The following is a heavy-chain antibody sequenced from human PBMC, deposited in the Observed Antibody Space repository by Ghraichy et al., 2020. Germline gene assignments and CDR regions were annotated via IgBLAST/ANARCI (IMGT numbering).Heavy chain of an antibody. Sequence: GGSLRLSCAASGFTLINFGMLWVRQAPGKGLEWVAFIRYDGSNKYYADSVKGRFTISRDNSKNTLYLQMNSLRAEDTAVYYCARDKAVAGFVFLDYWGQGALVTVSS. V-gene: IGHV3-30*02. CDR1: GFTLINFG. J-gene: IGHJ4*02. CDR3: ARDKAVAGFVFLDY. D-gene: IGHD6-19*01. CDR2: IRYDGSNK.